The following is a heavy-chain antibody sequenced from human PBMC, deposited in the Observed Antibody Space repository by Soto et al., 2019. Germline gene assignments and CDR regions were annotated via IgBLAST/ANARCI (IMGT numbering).Heavy chain of an antibody. CDR3: ASQQAGPGLVVAATHPSPYYYYYMDV. V-gene: IGHV1-69*02. D-gene: IGHD2-15*01. J-gene: IGHJ6*03. CDR1: GGTFSSYT. CDR2: IIPILGIA. Sequence: GASVKVSCKASGGTFSSYTISWVRQAPGQGLEWMGRIIPILGIANYAQKFQGRVTITADKSTSTAYMELSSLRSEDTAVYYCASQQAGPGLVVAATHPSPYYYYYMDVWGKGTTVTVSS.